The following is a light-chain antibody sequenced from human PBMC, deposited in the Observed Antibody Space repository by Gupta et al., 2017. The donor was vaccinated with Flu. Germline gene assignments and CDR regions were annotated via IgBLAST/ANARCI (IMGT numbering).Light chain of an antibody. J-gene: IGKJ4*01. CDR1: QDIGSC. CDR2: AAS. CDR3: LQSNSFPLT. Sequence: GDRVSITCRASQDIGSCVAWYQLKPGEAPKVLITAASTLQSGVPSRFSGSGYGTDFTLTISSLKPEDFATYFCLQSNSFPLTFGGGTRVEMK. V-gene: IGKV1-12*01.